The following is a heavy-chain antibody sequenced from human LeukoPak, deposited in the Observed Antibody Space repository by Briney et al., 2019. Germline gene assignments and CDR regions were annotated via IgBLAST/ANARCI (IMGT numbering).Heavy chain of an antibody. Sequence: QPGGSLRLSCAASGFTFSNYWMHWVRHAPGKGLVWVSRINEDGSTTNYADSVKGRSTIFRDNAKNTLYLQMNSLRAEDTAVYYCVRDLGGRSGHWGQGTLVTVSS. CDR2: INEDGSTT. CDR3: VRDLGGRSGH. J-gene: IGHJ4*02. V-gene: IGHV3-74*01. D-gene: IGHD1-26*01. CDR1: GFTFSNYW.